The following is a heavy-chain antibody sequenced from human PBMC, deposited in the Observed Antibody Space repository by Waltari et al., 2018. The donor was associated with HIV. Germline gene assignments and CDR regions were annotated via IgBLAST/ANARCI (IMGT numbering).Heavy chain of an antibody. J-gene: IGHJ4*02. Sequence: QVQLQESGPGLVKPSQPLSLTCTVPGGSTSSGSDYWSCTRQPAGKGLERIGRIYTSRSTNYNPSLKSRVTISVDTSKNQFSMKLSSVTAADKAVYYCARVSSGYEDYWGQGTLVTVSS. V-gene: IGHV4-61*02. CDR2: IYTSRST. CDR3: ARVSSGYEDY. CDR1: GGSTSSGSDY. D-gene: IGHD6-25*01.